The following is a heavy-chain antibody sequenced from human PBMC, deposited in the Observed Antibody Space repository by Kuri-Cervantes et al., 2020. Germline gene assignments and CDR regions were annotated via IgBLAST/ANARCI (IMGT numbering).Heavy chain of an antibody. D-gene: IGHD2-15*01. CDR3: ARDRSGHYYYGMDV. CDR1: GFTFDDYA. CDR2: ISWNSGNI. J-gene: IGHJ6*02. V-gene: IGHV3-9*01. Sequence: SLKISCAASGFTFDDYATHWVRQAPGKGLEWVSGISWNSGNIDYADSVKGRFTISRDNAKNSLYLQMNSLRDEDTAVYYCARDRSGHYYYGMDVWGQGTTVT.